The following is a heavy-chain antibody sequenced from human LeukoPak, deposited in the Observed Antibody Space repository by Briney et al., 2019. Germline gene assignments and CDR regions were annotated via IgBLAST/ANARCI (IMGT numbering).Heavy chain of an antibody. J-gene: IGHJ6*03. CDR1: GYTFTSYG. D-gene: IGHD3-10*01. Sequence: ASVKVSCKASGYTFTSYGISWVRQAPGQGLEWMGWISAYNGNTNYAQKLQGRVTMTTDTSTSTAYMELRSLRSEDTAVYYCARGGSGLWFGDYYYYYMDVWGKGTTVTVSS. CDR3: ARGGSGLWFGDYYYYYMDV. CDR2: ISAYNGNT. V-gene: IGHV1-18*01.